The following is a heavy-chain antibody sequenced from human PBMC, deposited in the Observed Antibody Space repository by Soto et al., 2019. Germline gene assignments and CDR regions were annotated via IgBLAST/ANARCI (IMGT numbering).Heavy chain of an antibody. V-gene: IGHV3-53*01. CDR3: ASRPPFDY. CDR2: IYSSGST. Sequence: EAQLVESGGGLIQPGGSLRLSCAASGFTVSSNDMSWVRQAPGKGLEWVSGIYSSGSTSYVDSVKGRFTISRDNSKNTLYLQMNSLRVEDTAVYYCASRPPFDYWGQGTLVTVSS. J-gene: IGHJ4*02. CDR1: GFTVSSND.